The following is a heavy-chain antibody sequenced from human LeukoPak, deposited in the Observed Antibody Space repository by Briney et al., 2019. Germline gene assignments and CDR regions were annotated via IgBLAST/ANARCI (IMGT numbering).Heavy chain of an antibody. CDR3: ARYVVVDGPYYYYGMDV. Sequence: SVKVSCKASGGTFSSYAISWVRQAPGQAPDWIGGLIPIFDTANYAQKFQGRVTITADESTSTAYMELSSLRSEDTAVYYCARYVVVDGPYYYYGMDVWGKGTTVTVSS. D-gene: IGHD2-2*01. CDR2: LIPIFDTA. V-gene: IGHV1-69*01. J-gene: IGHJ6*04. CDR1: GGTFSSYA.